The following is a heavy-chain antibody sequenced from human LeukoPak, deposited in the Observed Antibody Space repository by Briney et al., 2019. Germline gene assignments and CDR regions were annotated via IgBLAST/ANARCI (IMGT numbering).Heavy chain of an antibody. J-gene: IGHJ3*02. CDR2: INPISGGT. Sequence: ASVKVSCRASGYTFIDYYIYWVRQAPGQGLEWMGWINPISGGTNYAQKFQGRVTMTRDTSISTAYMELSRLRSDDTAVYYCARESGSTVELRFSDIWGQGTMVTVSS. CDR1: GYTFIDYY. CDR3: ARESGSTVELRFSDI. D-gene: IGHD5-12*01. V-gene: IGHV1-2*02.